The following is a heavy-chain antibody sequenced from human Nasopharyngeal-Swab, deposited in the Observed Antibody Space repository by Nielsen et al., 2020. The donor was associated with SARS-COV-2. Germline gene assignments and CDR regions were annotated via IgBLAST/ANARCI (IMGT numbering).Heavy chain of an antibody. Sequence: WIRQPPGEGLEWVSVIYSGGSTYYADSVKGRFTISRDNSKNTLYPQMNSLRAEDTAVYYCARAYYDFWSGPGYYYYYMDVWGKGTTVTVSS. CDR3: ARAYYDFWSGPGYYYYYMDV. V-gene: IGHV3-53*03. D-gene: IGHD3-3*01. CDR2: IYSGGST. J-gene: IGHJ6*03.